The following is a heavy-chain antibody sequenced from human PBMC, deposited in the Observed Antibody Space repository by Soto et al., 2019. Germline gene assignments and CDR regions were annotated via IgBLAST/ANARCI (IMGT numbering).Heavy chain of an antibody. Sequence: SETLSLTCAVYGGSFSGYYWSWIRQPPGKGLEWIGEINHSGSTNYNPSLKSRVTISVDTSKNQFSLKLSSVTAADTAVYYCARVLRITMVRGVLNLNWFDPWGQGTLVTVSS. D-gene: IGHD3-10*01. CDR3: ARVLRITMVRGVLNLNWFDP. CDR2: INHSGST. J-gene: IGHJ5*02. CDR1: GGSFSGYY. V-gene: IGHV4-34*01.